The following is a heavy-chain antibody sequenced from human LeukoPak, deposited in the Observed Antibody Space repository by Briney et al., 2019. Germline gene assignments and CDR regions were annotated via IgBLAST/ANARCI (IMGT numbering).Heavy chain of an antibody. CDR3: ARGSFSSGWYPPFDY. Sequence: ASVKVSCKASGYTFTSYGISWVRQAPGQGLEWMGWISAYNGNTNYAQKLQGRVTMTTDTSTSTAYMELRSLRSDDTAVYYCARGSFSSGWYPPFDYWGQGTLVTVSS. CDR1: GYTFTSYG. V-gene: IGHV1-18*01. CDR2: ISAYNGNT. J-gene: IGHJ4*02. D-gene: IGHD6-19*01.